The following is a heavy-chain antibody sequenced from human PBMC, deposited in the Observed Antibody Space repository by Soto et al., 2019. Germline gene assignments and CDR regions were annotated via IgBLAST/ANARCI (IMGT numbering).Heavy chain of an antibody. D-gene: IGHD4-17*01. CDR1: GFTFSSYS. CDR3: ARGNYGDYGTWYFDL. J-gene: IGHJ2*01. V-gene: IGHV3-21*01. CDR2: ISSSSSYI. Sequence: GGSLRLSCAASGFTFSSYSMNWVRQAPGKGLEWVSSISSSSSYIYYADSVKGRFTISRDNAKNSLYLQMNSLRAEDTAVYYCARGNYGDYGTWYFDLWDRGTLVTVSS.